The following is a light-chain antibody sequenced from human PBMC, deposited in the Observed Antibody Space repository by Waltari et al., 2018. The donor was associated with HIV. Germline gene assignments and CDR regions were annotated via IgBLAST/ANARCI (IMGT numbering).Light chain of an antibody. CDR3: GTWDDKLSAGV. V-gene: IGLV1-51*01. CDR1: SSNIGTNG. J-gene: IGLJ2*01. Sequence: QSVLTQPPSVSAAPGQRATIPCSGTSSNIGTNGVSWYKQVPGTAPKLRIFDGNNRVPGISDLFSGAQAGTAATLGISGLHTGDEADYDCGTWDDKLSAGVVGGGTKLTVL. CDR2: DGN.